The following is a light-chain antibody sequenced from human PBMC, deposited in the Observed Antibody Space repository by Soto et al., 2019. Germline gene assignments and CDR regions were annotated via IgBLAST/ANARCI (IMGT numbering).Light chain of an antibody. CDR2: AVS. Sequence: QSVLTQPPSVSGSPGQSVTISGTGTSSDVGTYNRVSWYQQPPGTAPKLMIYAVSNRPSGVPDRFSGSKSGNTSSLTISGLQAEDEAEYYCSSYTSSITFVFGTGIKLTVL. CDR1: SSDVGTYNR. V-gene: IGLV2-18*02. CDR3: SSYTSSITFV. J-gene: IGLJ1*01.